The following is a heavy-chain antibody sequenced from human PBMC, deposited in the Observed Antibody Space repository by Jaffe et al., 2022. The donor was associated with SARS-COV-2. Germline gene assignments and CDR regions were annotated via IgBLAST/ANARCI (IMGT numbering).Heavy chain of an antibody. CDR1: GGSISSGSYY. CDR3: ARETFGELSFDY. Sequence: QVQLQESGPGLVKPSQTLSLTCTVSGGSISSGSYYWSWIRQPAGKGLEWIGRIYTSGSTNYNPSLKSRVTISVDTSKNQFSLKLSSVTAADTAVYYCARETFGELSFDYWGQGTLVTVSS. D-gene: IGHD3-10*01. CDR2: IYTSGST. J-gene: IGHJ4*02. V-gene: IGHV4-61*02.